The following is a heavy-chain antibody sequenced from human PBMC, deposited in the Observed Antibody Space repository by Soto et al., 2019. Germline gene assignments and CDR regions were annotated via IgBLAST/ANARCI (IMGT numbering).Heavy chain of an antibody. Sequence: VQLLESGGDLAQPGGSLRLSCVASGFAFSNYAMNWVRQAPGKGLEWVSIISGSGDSTNYADSVRGRFTISRDNSKNTLYLQMDSLTAEDTAVYYCAKIPQITIIAVPNFDYWGQGTLVTVSS. CDR1: GFAFSNYA. D-gene: IGHD3-3*01. CDR2: ISGSGDST. V-gene: IGHV3-23*01. CDR3: AKIPQITIIAVPNFDY. J-gene: IGHJ4*02.